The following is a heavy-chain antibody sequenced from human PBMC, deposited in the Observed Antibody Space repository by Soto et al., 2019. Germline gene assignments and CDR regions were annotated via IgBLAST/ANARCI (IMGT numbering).Heavy chain of an antibody. D-gene: IGHD2-15*01. Sequence: GGSLRLSCAASGFTFSDYYMSWIRQAPGKGLEWVSYISSSSSYTNYADSVKGRFTISRDNAKNSLYLQMNSLRAEDTAVYYCARDLTVKPTARWVDYHEGMDVWGQGTTVTVSS. CDR1: GFTFSDYY. CDR3: ARDLTVKPTARWVDYHEGMDV. V-gene: IGHV3-11*05. J-gene: IGHJ6*01. CDR2: ISSSSSYT.